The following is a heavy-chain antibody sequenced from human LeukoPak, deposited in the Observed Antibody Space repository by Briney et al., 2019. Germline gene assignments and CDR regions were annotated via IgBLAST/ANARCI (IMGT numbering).Heavy chain of an antibody. J-gene: IGHJ4*02. CDR1: GFTFSSYS. Sequence: GGSLRLSCAASGFTFSSYSMNWVRQAPGKGLEWVSSISSSSSYIYYADSVKGRFTISRDNAKNSLYLQMNSLRAEDTAVYYCARESSSGYSGYDPVAFDYWGQGTLVTVSA. V-gene: IGHV3-21*01. D-gene: IGHD5-12*01. CDR3: ARESSSGYSGYDPVAFDY. CDR2: ISSSSSYI.